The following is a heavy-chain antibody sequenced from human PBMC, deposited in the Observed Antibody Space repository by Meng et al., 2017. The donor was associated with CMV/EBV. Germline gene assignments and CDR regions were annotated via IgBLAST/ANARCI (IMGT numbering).Heavy chain of an antibody. CDR2: KKRGGRK. Sequence: GVKVSRKKKRGDSQEGGKGREWGGEKKRGGRKKKEEDEKRRIRISREKSKNTLKHQMDSLRSEDTAVYYCAKDITSSGDRDVFDYWGQGTLVTVSS. D-gene: IGHD2-15*01. V-gene: IGHV3-53*01. CDR3: AKDITSSGDRDVFDY. CDR1: GVKVSRKK. J-gene: IGHJ4*02.